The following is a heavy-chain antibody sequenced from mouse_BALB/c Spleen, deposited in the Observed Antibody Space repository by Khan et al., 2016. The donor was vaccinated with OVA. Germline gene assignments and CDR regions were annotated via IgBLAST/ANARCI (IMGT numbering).Heavy chain of an antibody. V-gene: IGHV1S137*01. D-gene: IGHD3-3*01. CDR1: GYTFTDYA. CDR3: ARGGRFAY. J-gene: IGHJ3*01. CDR2: ISTYYGHT. Sequence: QVQLKQSGPELVRPGVSVKISCKGSGYTFTDYAMHWVKQSHAKSLEWIGVISTYYGHTDYNQKFKGKATMTVDKSSSTAYMELARLTSEDSAIYYCARGGRFAYWGQGTLVTGSA.